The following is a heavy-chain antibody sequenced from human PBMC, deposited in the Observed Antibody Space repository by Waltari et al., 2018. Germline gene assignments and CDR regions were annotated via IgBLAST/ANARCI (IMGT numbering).Heavy chain of an antibody. J-gene: IGHJ4*02. Sequence: EVQLVESGGGLVQPGGSLRLSCAASGFTFSSYWMSWVRQAPGKGLEWVANRKQDGSEKYEVDSVKGRFTISRDNAKNSLYLQMNSLRAEDTAVYYCARDVTLGDFDYWGQGTLVTVSS. CDR2: RKQDGSEK. CDR3: ARDVTLGDFDY. V-gene: IGHV3-7*01. D-gene: IGHD7-27*01. CDR1: GFTFSSYW.